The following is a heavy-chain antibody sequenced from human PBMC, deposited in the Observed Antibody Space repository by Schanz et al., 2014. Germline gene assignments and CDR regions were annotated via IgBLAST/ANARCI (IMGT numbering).Heavy chain of an antibody. J-gene: IGHJ4*02. D-gene: IGHD4-17*01. CDR2: IIPILGIA. CDR1: GGTFSSYT. Sequence: VQLEQSGAEVKKPGSSVKVSCKASGGTFSSYTISWVRQAPGQGLEWMGRIIPILGIANYAQNFQGRVTITADKSTSTAYMELSSLRSEDTAVYYCARGYGDSPTDFWGQGTLVTVSS. CDR3: ARGYGDSPTDF. V-gene: IGHV1-69*02.